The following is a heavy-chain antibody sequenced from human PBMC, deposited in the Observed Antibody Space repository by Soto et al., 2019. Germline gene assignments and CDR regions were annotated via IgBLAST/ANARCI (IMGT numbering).Heavy chain of an antibody. V-gene: IGHV3-33*01. Sequence: QVHLVESGGGVVQPGRSLRLSCAASGFTFSNYGMHWVRQPPGKGLEWGAVIWNDGSDKYYADSVKGRFTVSRDNSKNTRFLQMNSLSAEDTAVYYCARGPATIEGAMDSWGQGTLVTVSS. J-gene: IGHJ4*02. CDR2: IWNDGSDK. CDR3: ARGPATIEGAMDS. CDR1: GFTFSNYG. D-gene: IGHD1-26*01.